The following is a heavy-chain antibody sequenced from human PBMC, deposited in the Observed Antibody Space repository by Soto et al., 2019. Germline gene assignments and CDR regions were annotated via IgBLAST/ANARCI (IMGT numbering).Heavy chain of an antibody. CDR3: ARHEDRTVLFDY. V-gene: IGHV4-59*08. J-gene: IGHJ4*02. CDR2: IYYSGST. CDR1: GGSISSYY. Sequence: PSQTLSLTCTVSGGSISSYYWSWIRQPPGKGLEWIGYIYYSGSTNYNPSLKSRVTISVDTSKNQFSLKLSSVTAADTAVYYCARHEDRTVLFDYWGQGTLVTVSS. D-gene: IGHD4-17*01.